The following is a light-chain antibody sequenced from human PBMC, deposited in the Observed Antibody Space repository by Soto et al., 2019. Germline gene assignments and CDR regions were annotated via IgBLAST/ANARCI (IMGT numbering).Light chain of an antibody. V-gene: IGLV2-8*01. Sequence: QSVLTQPPSATRSPGQSVIISCTLTISDVGGYNYVSWYQQHSGKAPKLMIYEVSKRPSGVPDRFSGSKSGNTASLTVSGLQAEDEADYYCSSYAGNKNVFGTGTKVTVL. CDR3: SSYAGNKNV. J-gene: IGLJ1*01. CDR1: ISDVGGYNY. CDR2: EVS.